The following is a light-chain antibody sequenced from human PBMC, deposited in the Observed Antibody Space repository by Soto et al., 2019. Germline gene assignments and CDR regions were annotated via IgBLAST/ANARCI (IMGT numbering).Light chain of an antibody. CDR1: QSVRSN. V-gene: IGKV3-15*01. Sequence: EIVMTQSPSTLSVSPRERTALSCQASQSVRSNLAWYQQKPGQAPRLVIYAASTRATGIPDRFSGSVSGTEFTLTISSLQSEDFAVYYCQQYNEWPPFTFGQGTRLEIK. CDR2: AAS. J-gene: IGKJ5*01. CDR3: QQYNEWPPFT.